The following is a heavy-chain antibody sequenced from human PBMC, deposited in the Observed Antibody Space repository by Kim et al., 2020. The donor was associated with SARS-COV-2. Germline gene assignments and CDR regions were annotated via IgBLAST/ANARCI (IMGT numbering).Heavy chain of an antibody. V-gene: IGHV4-39*01. J-gene: IGHJ2*01. Sequence: SYNPSLKGRVTISVDTSKKQFSLRLSSVTAADAAVYYCARHLRNWYFDLWGRGTLVTVSS. CDR3: ARHLRNWYFDL.